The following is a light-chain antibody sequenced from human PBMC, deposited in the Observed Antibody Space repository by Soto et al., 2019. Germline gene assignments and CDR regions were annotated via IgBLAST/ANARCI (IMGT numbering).Light chain of an antibody. V-gene: IGLV1-40*01. CDR3: QSDDSSLSGAVV. CDR2: GNS. J-gene: IGLJ2*01. CDR1: SSNIGAGYD. Sequence: QSVLTQPPSVSGAPGQRVTISCTGSSSNIGAGYDVHWYQQLPGTAPKLLIYGNSNGPSGGPDRFSDSKSGTSASLAITGLQAEGEDDYYCQSDDSSLSGAVVFGGATKLTVL.